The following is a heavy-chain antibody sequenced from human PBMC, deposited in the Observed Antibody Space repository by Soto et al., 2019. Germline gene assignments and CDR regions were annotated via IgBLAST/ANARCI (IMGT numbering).Heavy chain of an antibody. J-gene: IGHJ3*02. D-gene: IGHD1-1*01. CDR3: ATLPPREHAFDI. Sequence: PGGSLRLSCAASGFTFSGKKYLTWVRQAPGKGLEWVSALYSTDGTFYADSVKGRFTISKDNSKKTFYLQLNSLRPDDTAVYYCATLPPREHAFDIWGLGTMVTVSS. CDR2: LYSTDGT. V-gene: IGHV3-53*01. CDR1: GFTFSGKKY.